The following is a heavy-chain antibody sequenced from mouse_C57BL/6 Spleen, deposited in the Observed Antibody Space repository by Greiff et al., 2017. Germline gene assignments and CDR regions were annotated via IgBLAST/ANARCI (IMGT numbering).Heavy chain of an antibody. J-gene: IGHJ1*03. CDR1: GYTFTDYN. CDR2: INPNNGGT. CDR3: ARSGYYGSSPYWYFDV. D-gene: IGHD1-1*01. Sequence: VHVKQSGPELVKPGASVKIPCKASGYTFTDYNMDWVKQSHGKSLEWIGDINPNNGGTIYNQKFKGKATLTVDKSSSTAYMELRSLTSEDTAVYYCARSGYYGSSPYWYFDVWGTGTTVTVSS. V-gene: IGHV1-18*01.